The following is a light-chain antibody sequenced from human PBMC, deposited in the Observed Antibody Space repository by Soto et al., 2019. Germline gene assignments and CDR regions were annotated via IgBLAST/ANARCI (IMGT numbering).Light chain of an antibody. CDR2: SAS. V-gene: IGKV3-15*01. CDR1: QAINNN. CDR3: QQASTFPFT. J-gene: IGKJ4*01. Sequence: EVVMTQSPATLSVSPGERATLSCRASQAINNNLAWYQQKPGQAPRLVIYSASTRATGIPARFSGSGSGTEFTLTISSLQSEDFATYYCQQASTFPFTFGGGTEVHIK.